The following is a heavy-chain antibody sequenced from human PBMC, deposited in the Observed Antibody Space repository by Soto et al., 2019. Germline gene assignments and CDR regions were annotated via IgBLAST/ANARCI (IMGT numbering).Heavy chain of an antibody. J-gene: IGHJ4*02. D-gene: IGHD2-8*01. CDR3: ARQGSREMVYTLIPDY. Sequence: GGSLRVSCAASGFFFSDYYMTWIRQAPGKGLEWISYISSGSSYTNYADSVKGRFTISRDNAKNSLYLQMNSLRAEDTAVYYCARQGSREMVYTLIPDYPGQVPHVTLSP. V-gene: IGHV3-11*06. CDR2: ISSGSSYT. CDR1: GFFFSDYY.